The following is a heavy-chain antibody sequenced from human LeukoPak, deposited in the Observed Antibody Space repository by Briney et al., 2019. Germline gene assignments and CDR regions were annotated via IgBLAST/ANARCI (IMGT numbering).Heavy chain of an antibody. D-gene: IGHD3-10*01. V-gene: IGHV4-39*07. J-gene: IGHJ4*02. CDR2: IYTSGST. CDR1: GVSISTSRYY. Sequence: SETLSLTCTVSGVSISTSRYYWGWIRQPPGKGLEWIGRIYTSGSTDYNPSLRSRVTISVDTSKNQFSLRLSSVTAADTAVYYCARVMVGVRGLHFDDWGQGTLVTVSS. CDR3: ARVMVGVRGLHFDD.